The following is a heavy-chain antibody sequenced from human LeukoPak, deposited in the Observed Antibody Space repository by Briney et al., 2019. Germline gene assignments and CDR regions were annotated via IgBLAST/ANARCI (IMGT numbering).Heavy chain of an antibody. CDR1: ADSVSRSDSY. Sequence: SETLSLTCSVSADSVSRSDSYWDWIRQPPGKGLEWIGTIYYSGRTYYSPSLKSRVTMSVDPSNNQFSLNLRSVTAADTALYYCARRRYYDGSGYLEWGQGTLLSVSS. CDR3: ARRRYYDGSGYLE. J-gene: IGHJ1*01. CDR2: IYYSGRT. D-gene: IGHD3-22*01. V-gene: IGHV4-39*01.